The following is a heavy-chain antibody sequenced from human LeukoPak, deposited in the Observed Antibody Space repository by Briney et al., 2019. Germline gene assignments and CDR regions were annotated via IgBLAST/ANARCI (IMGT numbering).Heavy chain of an antibody. J-gene: IGHJ4*02. Sequence: GGSLRLSCTASGFTFSSYAMSWVRQAPGKGLEWVSAISGSGGSTYYADPVKGRFTISRDNSKNTLYLQMNSLRAEDTAVYYCAKAFSTPYYYGSGTFSSRGETQSDYWGQGTLVTVSS. D-gene: IGHD3-10*01. V-gene: IGHV3-23*01. CDR2: ISGSGGST. CDR3: AKAFSTPYYYGSGTFSSRGETQSDY. CDR1: GFTFSSYA.